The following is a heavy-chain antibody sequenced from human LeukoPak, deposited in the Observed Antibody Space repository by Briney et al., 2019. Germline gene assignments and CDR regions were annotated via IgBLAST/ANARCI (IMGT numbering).Heavy chain of an antibody. D-gene: IGHD4-17*01. CDR1: GFTFSSYS. CDR2: ISSSSSYI. CDR3: AREGSRMTTVTILFIDY. V-gene: IGHV3-21*01. Sequence: GGSLRLSCAASGFTFSSYSMNWVRQAPGKGLEWVSSISSSSSYIYYADSVKGRFTISRDNPKNSLYLQINSLRAEDTAVYYCAREGSRMTTVTILFIDYWGQGTLVTVSS. J-gene: IGHJ4*02.